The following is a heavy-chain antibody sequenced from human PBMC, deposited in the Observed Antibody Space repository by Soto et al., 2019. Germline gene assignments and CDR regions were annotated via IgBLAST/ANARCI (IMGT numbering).Heavy chain of an antibody. CDR3: ARHPGMDV. CDR2: LFYSGST. D-gene: IGHD3-10*01. J-gene: IGHJ6*02. V-gene: IGHV4-39*01. Sequence: QVQLQESGPGLVKPSETLSLTCTVSGGSISSGSDCWGWIRQPPGRGLEWIGCLFYSGSTYYNTSLKSRVTISVDTSKNQFSLNLSSVTAADTAVYYCARHPGMDVWGQGTTVTVSS. CDR1: GGSISSGSDC.